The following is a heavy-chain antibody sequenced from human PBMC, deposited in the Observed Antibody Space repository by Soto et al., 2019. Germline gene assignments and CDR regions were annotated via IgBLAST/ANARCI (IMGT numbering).Heavy chain of an antibody. D-gene: IGHD3-3*01. Sequence: EVQLVESGGGLVQPGGSLRLSCAASGFTFSSYSMNWVRQAPGKGLEWVSYISSSSSTIYYADSVKGRFTISRDNAKNSLYLQMNSLRAEDTAVYYCARDKRVTIFGVVIESVWGDAFDIWGQGTMVTVSS. J-gene: IGHJ3*02. CDR2: ISSSSSTI. V-gene: IGHV3-48*01. CDR1: GFTFSSYS. CDR3: ARDKRVTIFGVVIESVWGDAFDI.